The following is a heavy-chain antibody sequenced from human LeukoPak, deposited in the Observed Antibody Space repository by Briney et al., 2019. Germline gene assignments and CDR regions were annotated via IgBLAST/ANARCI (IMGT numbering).Heavy chain of an antibody. CDR1: GFTFSSYE. J-gene: IGHJ5*02. Sequence: PGGSLRLSCAASGFTFSSYEMNWVRQAPGKGLEWVSYISSSGSTIYYADSVRGRFTISRDNANNSLSLQMNSLRAEDTAMYYCAKDFGGSYFGDHWFDPWAREPWSPSPQ. D-gene: IGHD1-26*01. CDR2: ISSSGSTI. V-gene: IGHV3-48*03. CDR3: AKDFGGSYFGDHWFDP.